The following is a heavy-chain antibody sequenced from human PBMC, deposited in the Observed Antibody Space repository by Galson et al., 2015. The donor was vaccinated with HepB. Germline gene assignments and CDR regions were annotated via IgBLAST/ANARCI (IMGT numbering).Heavy chain of an antibody. CDR2: INTNTGNP. J-gene: IGHJ4*02. CDR1: GSTFTSYA. D-gene: IGHD3-22*01. V-gene: IGHV7-4-1*02. Sequence: SVTVSCKASGSTFTSYAMNWVRQAPGQGLEWMGWINTNTGNPTYAQGFTGRFVFSLDTSVSTAYLQISSLKAEDTAVYYCAREYTMIVVALGYWGQGTLVTVSS. CDR3: AREYTMIVVALGY.